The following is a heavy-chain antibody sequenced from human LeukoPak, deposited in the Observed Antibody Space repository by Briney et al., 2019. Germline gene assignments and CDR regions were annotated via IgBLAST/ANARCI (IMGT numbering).Heavy chain of an antibody. V-gene: IGHV1-69*04. D-gene: IGHD2-2*01. CDR2: IIPILGIA. CDR1: GGTFSSYT. Sequence: SVKVSCKASGGTFSSYTISWVRQAPGQGLEWMGRIIPILGIANYAQKFQGRVTITADKSTSTAYMELSSLRSEDTAVYYCARDCSSTSCSPPGWFDPWGQGTMVTVSS. CDR3: ARDCSSTSCSPPGWFDP. J-gene: IGHJ5*02.